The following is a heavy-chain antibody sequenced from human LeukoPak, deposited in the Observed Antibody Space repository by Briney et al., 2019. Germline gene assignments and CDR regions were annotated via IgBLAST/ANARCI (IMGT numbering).Heavy chain of an antibody. Sequence: PGGSLRLSCAASGFTFSSYSMNWVRQAPGKGLEWVSYISSSSSTIYYADSVEGRFTISRDNAKNSLYLQMNSLRVEDTAVYYCASIAAVNPANAFDIWGQGTMVTVSS. V-gene: IGHV3-48*04. CDR3: ASIAAVNPANAFDI. CDR2: ISSSSSTI. J-gene: IGHJ3*02. CDR1: GFTFSSYS. D-gene: IGHD6-13*01.